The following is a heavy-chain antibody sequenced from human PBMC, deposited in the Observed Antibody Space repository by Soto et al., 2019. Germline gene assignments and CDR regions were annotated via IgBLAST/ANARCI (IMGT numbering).Heavy chain of an antibody. J-gene: IGHJ3*02. CDR3: ARVRDGYKSPAFDI. CDR2: IYYSGST. CDR1: GGSVSSGSYY. D-gene: IGHD5-12*01. Sequence: SETLSLTCTVSGGSVSSGSYYWSWIRQPPGKGLEWIGYIYYSGSTNYNPSLKSRVTISVDTSKNQFSLKLSSVTAADTAVYYCARVRDGYKSPAFDIWGQGTMVTVS. V-gene: IGHV4-61*01.